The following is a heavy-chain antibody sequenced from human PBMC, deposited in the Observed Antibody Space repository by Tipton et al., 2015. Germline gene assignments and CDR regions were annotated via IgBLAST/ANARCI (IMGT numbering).Heavy chain of an antibody. J-gene: IGHJ6*02. D-gene: IGHD3-9*01. V-gene: IGHV1-69*01. CDR2: IIPIFSAT. Sequence: QSGAEVKPPGSSVKVSCKASGDIFNNLAISWVRQAPQQGLEWMGGIIPIFSATTYAPKFQGRVTITADESTSTAYMELSSLRIEDTAVYYCAESDDILGGSYGIDVWGQGTTITV. CDR1: GDIFNNLA. CDR3: AESDDILGGSYGIDV.